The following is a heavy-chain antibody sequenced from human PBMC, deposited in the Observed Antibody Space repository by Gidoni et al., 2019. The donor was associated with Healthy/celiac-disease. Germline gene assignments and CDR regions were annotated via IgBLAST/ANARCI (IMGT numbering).Heavy chain of an antibody. CDR3: AREWWNDDAFDI. J-gene: IGHJ3*02. Sequence: LVESGGGVVQPGRSLRLSCAASGFTFSSYGMHWVRQAPGKGLEWVAVIWYDGSNKYYADSVKGRFTISRDNSKNTLYLQMNSLRAEDTAVYYCAREWWNDDAFDIWGQGTMVTVSS. D-gene: IGHD1-1*01. CDR2: IWYDGSNK. V-gene: IGHV3-33*01. CDR1: GFTFSSYG.